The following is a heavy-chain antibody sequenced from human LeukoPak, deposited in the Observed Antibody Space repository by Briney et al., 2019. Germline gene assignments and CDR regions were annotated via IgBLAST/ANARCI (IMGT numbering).Heavy chain of an antibody. CDR1: GGSISSSNW. V-gene: IGHV4-4*02. CDR3: AGGRQWLGYYYYGMDV. Sequence: PSETLSLTCAVSGGSISSSNWWSWVRQPPGKGLEWIGEIYHSGSTNYNPSLKSRVTMSVDTSKNQFSLKLSSVTAADTAVYYCAGGRQWLGYYYYGMDVWGQGTTVTVSS. CDR2: IYHSGST. D-gene: IGHD6-19*01. J-gene: IGHJ6*02.